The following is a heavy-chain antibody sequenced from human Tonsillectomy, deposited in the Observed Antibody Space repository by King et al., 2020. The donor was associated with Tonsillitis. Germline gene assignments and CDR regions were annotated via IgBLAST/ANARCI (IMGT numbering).Heavy chain of an antibody. J-gene: IGHJ5*02. CDR2: INHSGST. Sequence: VQLQQWGAGLLKPSETLSLTCAVYGGSFSGYYWSWIRQPPGKGPEWIGEINHSGSTNYNPSLKSRVTISVDTSKNQFSLKLSSVTAADTAVYYCAREPQVVPAAEAWFDPWGQGTLVTVSS. CDR1: GGSFSGYY. CDR3: AREPQVVPAAEAWFDP. V-gene: IGHV4-34*01. D-gene: IGHD2-2*01.